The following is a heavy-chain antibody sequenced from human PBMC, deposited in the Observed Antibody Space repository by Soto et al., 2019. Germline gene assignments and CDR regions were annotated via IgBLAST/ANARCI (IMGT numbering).Heavy chain of an antibody. V-gene: IGHV5-51*01. CDR2: IYPGDSDT. D-gene: IGHD5-18*01. J-gene: IGHJ6*02. Sequence: GSSQTISCKRRGYSYTSSWMGPVRQMPGKGLEWMGIIYPGDSDTRYSPSFQGQVTISADKSISTAYLQWSSLKASDTAMYYCARRRSYGKGDYYGMDVRGQGTTLTVPS. CDR1: GYSYTSSW. CDR3: ARRRSYGKGDYYGMDV.